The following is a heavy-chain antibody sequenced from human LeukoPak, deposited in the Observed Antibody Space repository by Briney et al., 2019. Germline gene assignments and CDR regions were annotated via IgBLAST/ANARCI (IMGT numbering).Heavy chain of an antibody. Sequence: ASVKVSCKVSGYTLTELSMHWVRQAPGQGLEWIGWMNPNIGNTGYAQKFQGRVTMTRDISISTAYMELSSLRSEDTAVYYCARRGATPFGYWGQGTLVTVSS. J-gene: IGHJ4*02. CDR1: GYTLTELS. CDR2: MNPNIGNT. CDR3: ARRGATPFGY. V-gene: IGHV1-8*01.